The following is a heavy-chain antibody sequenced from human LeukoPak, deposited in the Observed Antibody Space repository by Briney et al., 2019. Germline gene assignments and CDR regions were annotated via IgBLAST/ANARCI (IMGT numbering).Heavy chain of an antibody. D-gene: IGHD3-9*01. J-gene: IGHJ6*02. V-gene: IGHV3-23*01. CDR1: GFTFSSYA. CDR2: ISGSGGST. CDR3: TRDLMDYDVSTGLHHYYMDV. Sequence: GGSLRLSCAASGFTFSSYAMSWVRQAPGKGLEWVSAISGSGGSTYYADSVKGRFTISRDNSKNTLYLQMNSLRVEDTAVYYCTRDLMDYDVSTGLHHYYMDVWGQGTTVTVSS.